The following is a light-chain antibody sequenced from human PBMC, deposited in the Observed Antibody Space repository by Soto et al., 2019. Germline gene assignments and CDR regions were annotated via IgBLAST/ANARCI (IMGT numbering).Light chain of an antibody. J-gene: IGLJ3*02. CDR2: DVS. CDR3: SSYTSSSTGV. Sequence: QSALTQPASVSGSPGQSITISCTGTTSDVGSYNYVSWYQKNPGKAPKLLVYDVSNRPSGVSNRFSGSKSGNTASLTISGLQPEDEADYYCSSYTSSSTGVFGGGTKLTVL. CDR1: TSDVGSYNY. V-gene: IGLV2-14*01.